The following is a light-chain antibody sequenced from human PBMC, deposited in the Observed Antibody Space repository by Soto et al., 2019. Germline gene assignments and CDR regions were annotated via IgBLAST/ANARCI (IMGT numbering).Light chain of an antibody. Sequence: QSVLTQPPSASGTPGQRVTISCSGSRSNIGSNTVNWYQQLPGSAPKLLIYSNNQRPSGVPDRFSGSKSGTSASLAISGLRSEDEADYYCAAWDDSLNGFYVFGTGTKATVL. J-gene: IGLJ1*01. CDR1: RSNIGSNT. CDR2: SNN. V-gene: IGLV1-44*01. CDR3: AAWDDSLNGFYV.